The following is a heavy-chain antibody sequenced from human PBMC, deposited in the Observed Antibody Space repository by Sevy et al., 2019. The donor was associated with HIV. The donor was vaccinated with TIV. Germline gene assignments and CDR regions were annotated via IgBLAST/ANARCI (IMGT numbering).Heavy chain of an antibody. J-gene: IGHJ4*02. D-gene: IGHD3-16*01. V-gene: IGHV3-23*01. Sequence: GGSLRLSCAASGFTFSSYAMSWVRQAPGKGLEWVSAISGSGGSTYYADSVKGRFTISRDNSKNTLYLQMNSLRAEDTAVYYHEKDGYYDYVWGSGGGDYWGQGTLVTVSS. CDR3: EKDGYYDYVWGSGGGDY. CDR2: ISGSGGST. CDR1: GFTFSSYA.